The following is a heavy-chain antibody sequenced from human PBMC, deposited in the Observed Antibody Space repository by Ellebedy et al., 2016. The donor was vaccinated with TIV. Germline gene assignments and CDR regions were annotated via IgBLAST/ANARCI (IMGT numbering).Heavy chain of an antibody. J-gene: IGHJ6*02. D-gene: IGHD1-1*01. CDR2: IYSGGST. Sequence: GGSLRLXXEASGFTVSNNYINWFRQAPGKGLDWVSVIYSGGSTFYADSVKGRFTVSRDDSKNTLYLQMNSLRAEDTAVYYCGRGSTGNYYAMDVWGQGTTVTVSS. V-gene: IGHV3-53*01. CDR3: GRGSTGNYYAMDV. CDR1: GFTVSNNY.